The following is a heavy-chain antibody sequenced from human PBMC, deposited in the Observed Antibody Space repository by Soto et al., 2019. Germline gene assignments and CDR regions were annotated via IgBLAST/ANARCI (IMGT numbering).Heavy chain of an antibody. D-gene: IGHD3-16*01. V-gene: IGHV1-69*01. CDR1: RGTFNTSP. CDR2: ILPVFGMV. CDR3: ATRNRGGRHYDFLSPPTASLSNYGLVV. J-gene: IGHJ6*02. Sequence: QVQLAQYGAEVKKPGSSVRVSCQTSRGTFNTSPISWMRQAPGQGLEWLGDILPVFGMVHYAQQFQDRLSLTAKASTTSVCMEVSRLTPEDTDVYFCATRNRGGRHYDFLSPPTASLSNYGLVVWGHATAV.